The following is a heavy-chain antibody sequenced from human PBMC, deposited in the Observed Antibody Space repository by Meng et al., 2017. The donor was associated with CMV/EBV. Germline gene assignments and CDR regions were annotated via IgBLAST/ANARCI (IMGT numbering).Heavy chain of an antibody. D-gene: IGHD2-2*01. J-gene: IGHJ4*02. CDR1: GFTFSSYA. CDR3: AKYALVVVPAAIPDYFDY. V-gene: IGHV3-23*01. Sequence: GESLKISCAASGFTFSSYAMSWVRQAPGKGLEWVSAISGSGGSTYYADSVKGRFTISRDNSKNTLYLQMISLRAEDTAVYYCAKYALVVVPAAIPDYFDYWGQGTLVTVSS. CDR2: ISGSGGST.